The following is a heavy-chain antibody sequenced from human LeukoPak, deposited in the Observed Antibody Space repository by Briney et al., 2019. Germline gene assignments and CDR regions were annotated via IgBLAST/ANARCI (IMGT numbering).Heavy chain of an antibody. CDR1: GFTFDDYA. J-gene: IGHJ5*02. CDR2: ISWNSGSI. CDR3: AKGVFTMVRGSWFDP. Sequence: GGSLRLSCAASGFTFDDYAMHWVRQAPGKGLEWVSGISWNSGSIGYADSVKGRFTISRDNAKNSLYLQMNSLRAEDTALYYCAKGVFTMVRGSWFDPWGQGTLVTVSS. D-gene: IGHD3-10*01. V-gene: IGHV3-9*01.